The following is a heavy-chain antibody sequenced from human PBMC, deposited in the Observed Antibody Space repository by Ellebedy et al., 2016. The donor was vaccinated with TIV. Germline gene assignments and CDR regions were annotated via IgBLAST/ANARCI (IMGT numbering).Heavy chain of an antibody. CDR3: ARTLSDQYEAFHI. CDR1: VCSISSTSYY. J-gene: IGHJ3*02. V-gene: IGHV4-39*01. D-gene: IGHD3-3*01. Sequence: SETLSLXXTVSVCSISSTSYYWGWIRQPPGNGLQWIGSLYYSGSTYYNPSLKSRVTISRDTSKNQVSLKLTSVTASDTAVYYCARTLSDQYEAFHIWGQGTMVTVSS. CDR2: LYYSGST.